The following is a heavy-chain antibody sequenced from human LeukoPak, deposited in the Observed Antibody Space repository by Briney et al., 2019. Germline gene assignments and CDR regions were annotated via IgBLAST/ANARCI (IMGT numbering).Heavy chain of an antibody. D-gene: IGHD1-1*01. CDR3: ATSRTTQYYYYYMDV. V-gene: IGHV1-24*01. Sequence: EASVKVSCKVSGDTLTELSMHWVRQAPGKGLEWMGGFGSEDGETIYAQKFQGRVTMTEDTSTDTAYMELSSLRSEDTAVYYCATSRTTQYYYYYMDVWGKGTTVTVSS. CDR2: FGSEDGET. CDR1: GDTLTELS. J-gene: IGHJ6*03.